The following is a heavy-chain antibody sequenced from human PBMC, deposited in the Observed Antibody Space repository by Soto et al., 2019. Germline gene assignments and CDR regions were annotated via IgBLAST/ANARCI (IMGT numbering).Heavy chain of an antibody. D-gene: IGHD1-7*01. J-gene: IGHJ4*02. Sequence: QVQLVESGGGVVQPGKSLRLSCAASGFTFNTYGMHWVRQAPGKGPEWVAVISNDGSNKYYADSVKGRFTISRDNSKSTLYVQMNSLRAEDTAVYYCANWNYPQSDWGQGTLVTVSS. CDR1: GFTFNTYG. V-gene: IGHV3-30*18. CDR2: ISNDGSNK. CDR3: ANWNYPQSD.